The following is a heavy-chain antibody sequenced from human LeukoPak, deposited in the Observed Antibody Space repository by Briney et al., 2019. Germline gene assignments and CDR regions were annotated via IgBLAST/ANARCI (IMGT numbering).Heavy chain of an antibody. V-gene: IGHV4-59*01. J-gene: IGHJ3*02. CDR3: ARDHPVADWAVDI. D-gene: IGHD3-9*01. CDR1: AGSISSYS. CDR2: IDYCGSS. Sequence: SETLSLTYSVSAGSISSYSWSRVCPPPGKGLEWIGYIDYCGSSNYNPSLKSRVTISADPSKNQFSLKLTSVTAADTAVYYCARDHPVADWAVDIWGRGTMVTVSS.